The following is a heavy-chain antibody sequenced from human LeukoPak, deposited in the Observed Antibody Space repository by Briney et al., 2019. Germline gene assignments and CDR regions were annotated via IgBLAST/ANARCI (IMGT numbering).Heavy chain of an antibody. CDR1: GYTFTSYY. Sequence: ASVKVSCKASGYTFTSYYMHWVRQAPGQGLEWMGIINPSGGSTSYAQKFQGRVTMTRDTSTSTVYMELRSLRSEDTAVYYCARAKGDYYDSSGIYYFDYWGQGTLVTVSS. J-gene: IGHJ4*02. V-gene: IGHV1-46*01. CDR2: INPSGGST. CDR3: ARAKGDYYDSSGIYYFDY. D-gene: IGHD3-22*01.